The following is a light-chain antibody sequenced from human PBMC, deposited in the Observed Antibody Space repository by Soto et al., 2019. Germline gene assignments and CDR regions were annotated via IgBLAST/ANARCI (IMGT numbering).Light chain of an antibody. CDR3: QQSFKPPLP. Sequence: DIEMTQSPASLSASVGDTVTLTCRTSQSVTTYLTWYQQKPGRAPKLLIYAASRLQSGVPLRFRGSGSATDFTLTITNLQPEDFATYYCQQSFKPPLPFGGGTKVEIK. J-gene: IGKJ4*01. CDR1: QSVTTY. V-gene: IGKV1-39*01. CDR2: AAS.